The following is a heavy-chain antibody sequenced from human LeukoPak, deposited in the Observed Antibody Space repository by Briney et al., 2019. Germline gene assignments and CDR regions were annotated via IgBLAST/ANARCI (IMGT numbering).Heavy chain of an antibody. CDR1: GGSISSGGYY. D-gene: IGHD4-17*01. CDR2: IYYSGST. J-gene: IGHJ5*02. CDR3: ASFCLHGDPDLTLVGWFDP. V-gene: IGHV4-31*11. Sequence: PSGTLSLTCAVSGGSISSGGYYWSWIRQHPGKGLEWIGYIYYSGSTYYNPSLKSRVTISVDTSKNQFSLKLSSVTAADTAVYYCASFCLHGDPDLTLVGWFDPWGQGTLVTVSS.